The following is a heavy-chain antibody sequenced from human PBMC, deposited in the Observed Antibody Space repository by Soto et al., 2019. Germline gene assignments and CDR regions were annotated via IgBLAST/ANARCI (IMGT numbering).Heavy chain of an antibody. Sequence: QVQLQESGPGLVKASETLSLTCTVSGGSISSYSWSWVRQPPGKGLEWIGYIYYSGITNYNPSLKSRVTRSLDTSKNQFSLKLSSVTAADTAVYYCARDTGSYYGHFDYWGQGTLVTVSS. J-gene: IGHJ4*02. D-gene: IGHD1-26*01. CDR2: IYYSGIT. CDR1: GGSISSYS. V-gene: IGHV4-59*01. CDR3: ARDTGSYYGHFDY.